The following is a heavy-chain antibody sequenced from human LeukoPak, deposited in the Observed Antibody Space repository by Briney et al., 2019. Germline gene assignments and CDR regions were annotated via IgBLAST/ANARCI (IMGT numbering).Heavy chain of an antibody. V-gene: IGHV3-74*01. CDR1: GFTVSSYW. CDR3: ARDFGGNSDY. J-gene: IGHJ4*02. CDR2: INRDGRTI. D-gene: IGHD4-23*01. Sequence: PGGSLRLSCAASGFTVSSYWMHWVRRAPGKGLVWVSRINRDGRTISYAGSVKGRFTISRDNAKNTLYLQMNSLRSEDTAVYYCARDFGGNSDYWGQGTLVTVSS.